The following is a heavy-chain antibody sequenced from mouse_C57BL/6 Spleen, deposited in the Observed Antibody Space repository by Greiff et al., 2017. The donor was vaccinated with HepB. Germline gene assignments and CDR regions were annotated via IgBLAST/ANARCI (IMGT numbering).Heavy chain of an antibody. CDR2: INPSNGGT. J-gene: IGHJ4*01. CDR3: ARNGNYGYAMDY. Sequence: VQLQQPGTELVKPGASVKLSCKASGYTFTSYWMHWVKQRPGQGLEWIGNINPSNGGTKYNEKFKSKATLTVDKSSSTAYMQLSSLTSEDSAVYYCARNGNYGYAMDYWGQGTSVTVSS. V-gene: IGHV1-53*01. CDR1: GYTFTSYW. D-gene: IGHD2-1*01.